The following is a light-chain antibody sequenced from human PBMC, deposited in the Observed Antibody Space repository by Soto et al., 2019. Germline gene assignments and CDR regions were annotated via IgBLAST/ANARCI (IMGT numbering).Light chain of an antibody. CDR2: DVS. Sequence: QSALTQPASVSGSPGQSITISCTGTSSDIGGYNYVSWYQQHPGEAPKVIIYDVSNRPSGVSNRFSGSKSGNTASLTISGLQAEDQADYYCSSYRSSSALGVFGGGTKVTVL. V-gene: IGLV2-14*03. CDR3: SSYRSSSALGV. CDR1: SSDIGGYNY. J-gene: IGLJ2*01.